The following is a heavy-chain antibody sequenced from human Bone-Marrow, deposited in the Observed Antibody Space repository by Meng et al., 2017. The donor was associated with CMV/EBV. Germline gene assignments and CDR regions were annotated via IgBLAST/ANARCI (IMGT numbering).Heavy chain of an antibody. Sequence: GEALNISCAASGLTFSSYSMNWVRQAPGKGLEWVSYISSSGSTIYYADSVKGRFTISRDNAKNTLYLQMNSLRAGDTAVYYCAAWTYQIYYYYYGMDVWGQGNTVTFSS. D-gene: IGHD3/OR15-3a*01. J-gene: IGHJ6*02. V-gene: IGHV3-48*04. CDR3: AAWTYQIYYYYYGMDV. CDR1: GLTFSSYS. CDR2: ISSSGSTI.